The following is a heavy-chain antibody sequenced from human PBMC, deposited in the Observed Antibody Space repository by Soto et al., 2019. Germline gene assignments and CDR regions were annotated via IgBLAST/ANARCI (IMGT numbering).Heavy chain of an antibody. Sequence: QVQLQESGPGLVKPSGTLSLTCAVSGGSISSSNWWSWVRQPPGKGLEWIGEIYHSGSTNYNPSLKSXXPXSXAKSKNQFSLKLSSVTAADTAVYYCARVSVVVELDYWGQGTLVTVSS. CDR2: IYHSGST. V-gene: IGHV4-4*02. CDR1: GGSISSSNW. CDR3: ARVSVVVELDY. D-gene: IGHD3-22*01. J-gene: IGHJ4*02.